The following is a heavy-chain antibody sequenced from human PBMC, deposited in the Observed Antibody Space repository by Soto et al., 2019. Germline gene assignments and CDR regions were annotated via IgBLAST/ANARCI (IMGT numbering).Heavy chain of an antibody. Sequence: SQPLSLTCAISGDSVSSNSAAWNWIRQSPSRGLEWLGRTYYRSKWYNDYAVSVKSRITINPDTSKNQFSLQLNSVTPEDTAVYYCARARITIFGVVTQVDYWGQGTLVTVSS. CDR3: ARARITIFGVVTQVDY. J-gene: IGHJ4*02. D-gene: IGHD3-3*01. CDR1: GDSVSSNSAA. CDR2: TYYRSKWYN. V-gene: IGHV6-1*01.